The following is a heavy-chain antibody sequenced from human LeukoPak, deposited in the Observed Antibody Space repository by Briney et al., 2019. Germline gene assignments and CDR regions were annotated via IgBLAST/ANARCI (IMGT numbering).Heavy chain of an antibody. V-gene: IGHV1-69-2*01. CDR2: VDPEDGET. Sequence: VKVSCKVSGYTFTDYYMHWVQQAPGKGLEWMGLVDPEDGETIYAEKFQGRVTITADTSTDTAYMELSSLRSEDTAVYYCATARGAMIVVGPPDYWGQGTLVTVSS. D-gene: IGHD3-22*01. CDR1: GYTFTDYY. CDR3: ATARGAMIVVGPPDY. J-gene: IGHJ4*02.